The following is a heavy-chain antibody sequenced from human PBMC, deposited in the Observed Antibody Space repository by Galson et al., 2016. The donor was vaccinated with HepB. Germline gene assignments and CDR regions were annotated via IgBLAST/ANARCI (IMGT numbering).Heavy chain of an antibody. CDR1: GITLRGYA. D-gene: IGHD3-22*01. CDR2: ISRGGTYT. CDR3: ASERLVSSGYSYPDAFEI. J-gene: IGHJ3*02. Sequence: SLRLSCAASGITLRGYAMNWVRQAPGKGLDWVSCISRGGTYTYYADSVKGRFTVSRDNAKNSLYLQMNNLRAEDTALYYCASERLVSSGYSYPDAFEIWGLGTMVTVSS. V-gene: IGHV3-21*01.